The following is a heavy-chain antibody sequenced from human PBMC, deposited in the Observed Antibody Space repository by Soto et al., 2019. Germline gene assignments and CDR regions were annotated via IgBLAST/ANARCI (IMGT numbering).Heavy chain of an antibody. V-gene: IGHV5-10-1*01. CDR1: GYSFTSYW. D-gene: IGHD2-15*01. J-gene: IGHJ6*02. CDR2: IDPSDSYT. Sequence: PGESLKISCKGSGYSFTSYWISWVRQMPGKGLEWMGRIDPSDSYTNYSPSFQGHVTISADKSISTAYLQWSSLKASDTAMYYCARHNNSIVVVAGLGMDVWGQGTTVTVSS. CDR3: ARHNNSIVVVAGLGMDV.